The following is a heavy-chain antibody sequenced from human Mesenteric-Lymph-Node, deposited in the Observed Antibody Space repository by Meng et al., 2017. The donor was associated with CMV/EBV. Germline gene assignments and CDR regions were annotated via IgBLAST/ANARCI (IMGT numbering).Heavy chain of an antibody. Sequence: SETLSLTCTVSGDSISSSYYWGWIRQPPGKGLEWIGTIYYTGSTDCNPSLKSRVTISVDTSKNQLSLKLSSVTAADTAIYYCARVGMIRGVIIMWAFDYWGQGTLVTVSS. V-gene: IGHV4-39*07. CDR1: GDSISSSYY. J-gene: IGHJ4*02. CDR2: IYYTGST. D-gene: IGHD3-10*01. CDR3: ARVGMIRGVIIMWAFDY.